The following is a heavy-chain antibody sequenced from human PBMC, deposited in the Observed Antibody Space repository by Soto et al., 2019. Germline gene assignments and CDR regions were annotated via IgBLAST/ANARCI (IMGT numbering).Heavy chain of an antibody. CDR3: ARDKGRSPLDY. V-gene: IGHV3-11*04. D-gene: IGHD2-15*01. Sequence: PGGSLRLSCAASGFSFRDSYMSWVRQAPGAGLEWIAYISNSGSSMYYADSAKGRFTISRDNAKNSLYLQMNSLRAEDTAVYYCARDKGRSPLDYWGQGTLVTVSS. CDR2: ISNSGSSM. CDR1: GFSFRDSY. J-gene: IGHJ4*02.